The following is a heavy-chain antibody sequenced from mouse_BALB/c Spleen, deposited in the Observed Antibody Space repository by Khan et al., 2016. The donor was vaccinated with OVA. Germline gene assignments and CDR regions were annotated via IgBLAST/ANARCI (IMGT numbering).Heavy chain of an antibody. Sequence: VQLVESGPGLVAPSQSLSITCTVSGFSLSRYNIHWVRQPPGKGLEWLGMIWGGGDTDYNSTLKSRLSISKDNSKCQVFFLMNSLQTADAAMNDGARADYRYYGYYAMDYWGEGTSVTVSS. J-gene: IGHJ4*01. D-gene: IGHD2-14*01. CDR3: ARADYRYYGYYAMDY. CDR2: IWGGGDT. V-gene: IGHV2-6-4*01. CDR1: GFSLSRYN.